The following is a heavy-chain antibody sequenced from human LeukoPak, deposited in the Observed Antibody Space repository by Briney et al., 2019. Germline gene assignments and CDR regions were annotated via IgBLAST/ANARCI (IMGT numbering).Heavy chain of an antibody. J-gene: IGHJ6*03. CDR3: ARAAMDDLYYYYYYMDV. D-gene: IGHD2-2*03. Sequence: GGSLRLSCAASGFPFSDYWMHWVRQAPGKGLVWVSRINSDGSITNYADSVKGRFTISRDNSKNTLYLQMNSLRAEDTAVYYCARAAMDDLYYYYYYMDVWGKGTTVTISS. CDR2: INSDGSIT. CDR1: GFPFSDYW. V-gene: IGHV3-74*01.